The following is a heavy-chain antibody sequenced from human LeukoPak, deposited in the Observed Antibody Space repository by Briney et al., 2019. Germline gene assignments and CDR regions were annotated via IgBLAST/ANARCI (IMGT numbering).Heavy chain of an antibody. CDR1: GGSISSSVYY. J-gene: IGHJ5*02. Sequence: SETLSLTCTVSGGSISSSVYYWGWIRQPPGKGLEWIGSIYYSGSTYYNPSLKSRVTISVDTSKNQFSLKLSSVTAADTALYYCARDKYYGSGNYGKYNWFDPWGQGALVTVSS. CDR2: IYYSGST. D-gene: IGHD3-10*01. CDR3: ARDKYYGSGNYGKYNWFDP. V-gene: IGHV4-39*07.